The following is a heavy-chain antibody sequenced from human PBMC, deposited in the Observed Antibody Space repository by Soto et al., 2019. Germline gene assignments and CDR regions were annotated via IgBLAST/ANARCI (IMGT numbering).Heavy chain of an antibody. Sequence: EIQLVESGGVVVQPGGSLRLACVASGFTFEDYAMHWGRQAPGKGQQWVSLVSWRGLTTHYTDSVRGRFTISRVNSKISLYLEMSSLKTEVTALYSCVTAKYNCDSTRTGYFFYGMDGWGQGTVVTVSS. V-gene: IGHV3-43*01. CDR2: VSWRGLTT. D-gene: IGHD3-16*01. CDR3: VTAKYNCDSTRTGYFFYGMDG. CDR1: GFTFEDYA. J-gene: IGHJ6*02.